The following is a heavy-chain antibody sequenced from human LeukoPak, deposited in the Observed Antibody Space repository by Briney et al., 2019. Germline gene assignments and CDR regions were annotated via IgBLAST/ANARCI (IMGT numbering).Heavy chain of an antibody. CDR2: INWNSGST. V-gene: IGHV3-20*04. J-gene: IGHJ4*02. D-gene: IGHD5-18*01. CDR1: GFTFSSYG. CDR3: ARDGPERGYSYGADY. Sequence: GGSLRLSCAASGFTFSSYGMSWVRQAPGKGLEWVSGINWNSGSTGYADSVKGRFTISRDNAKNSLYLQMNSLRAEDTALYYCARDGPERGYSYGADYWGQGTLVTVSS.